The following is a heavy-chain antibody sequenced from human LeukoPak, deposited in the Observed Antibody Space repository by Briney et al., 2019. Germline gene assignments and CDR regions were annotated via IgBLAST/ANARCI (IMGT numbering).Heavy chain of an antibody. CDR2: ISAYNGNT. D-gene: IGHD3-3*02. Sequence: AASVKVSCKASGYTFTNYGISWVRQAPGQGLEWMGWISAYNGNTNYAQKLQGRVTMTTDTSTSTAYMGLRSLRSDDTAVYYCAKAQAHFWSGYYLDYWGQGTLVTVSS. CDR1: GYTFTNYG. J-gene: IGHJ4*02. CDR3: AKAQAHFWSGYYLDY. V-gene: IGHV1-18*01.